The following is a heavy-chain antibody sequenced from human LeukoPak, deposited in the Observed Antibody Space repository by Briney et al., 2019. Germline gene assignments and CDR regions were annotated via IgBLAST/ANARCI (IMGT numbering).Heavy chain of an antibody. CDR3: ARDPQWELTFDY. D-gene: IGHD1-26*01. CDR1: GFNFNIYS. J-gene: IGHJ4*02. Sequence: PGGSLRLSCAASGFNFNIYSMNWVRQAPGKGLEWLSYISGSSSTIYYADSVKGRLTISRDNAKNSLYLQMNSLRAEDTAVYYCARDPQWELTFDYWGQGTLVTVSS. V-gene: IGHV3-48*01. CDR2: ISGSSSTI.